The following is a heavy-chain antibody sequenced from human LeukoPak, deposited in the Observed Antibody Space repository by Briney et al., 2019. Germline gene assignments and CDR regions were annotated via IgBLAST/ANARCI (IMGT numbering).Heavy chain of an antibody. J-gene: IGHJ5*02. CDR3: ARPQTAGAWFDP. Sequence: SETLSLTCTVSGGSISSSSYYWGWIRQPPGRGLEWIVSIYYSGSTYYNPSLKSRVTISVDTSKIQSSLKLSSVTAADTAVYYCARPQTAGAWFDPWGQGTLVTVSS. D-gene: IGHD6-19*01. V-gene: IGHV4-39*01. CDR1: GGSISSSSYY. CDR2: IYYSGST.